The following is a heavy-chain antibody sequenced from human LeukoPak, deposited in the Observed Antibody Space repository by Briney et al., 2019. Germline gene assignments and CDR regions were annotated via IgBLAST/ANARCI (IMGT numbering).Heavy chain of an antibody. CDR2: ISGSGGST. CDR1: GFTFSSYA. D-gene: IGHD4-17*01. CDR3: AKDGRDYGDPYFDY. J-gene: IGHJ4*02. V-gene: IGHV3-23*01. Sequence: GGSLRLSCAASGFTFSSYAMSWVRQAPGKGLEWVSAISGSGGSTYYADSVKGRLTISRDNSKNTLYLQMNSLRAEDTAVYYCAKDGRDYGDPYFDYWGQGTLVTVSS.